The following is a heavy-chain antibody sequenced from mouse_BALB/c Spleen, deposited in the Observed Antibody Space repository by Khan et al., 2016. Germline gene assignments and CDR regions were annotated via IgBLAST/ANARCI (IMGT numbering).Heavy chain of an antibody. D-gene: IGHD1-2*01. CDR1: GYSITSGYS. V-gene: IGHV3-1*02. CDR2: MHYSGST. J-gene: IGHJ2*01. Sequence: QLEESGPDLVKPSQSLSLTCTVTGYSITSGYSWHWIRQFPGNKLAWMGYMHYSGSTKYNPSLKSRISITRDTSKNQFFLQLKSVTTEGTGTYYCMVDHYYGHGYWGQGTTLTVSS. CDR3: MVDHYYGHGY.